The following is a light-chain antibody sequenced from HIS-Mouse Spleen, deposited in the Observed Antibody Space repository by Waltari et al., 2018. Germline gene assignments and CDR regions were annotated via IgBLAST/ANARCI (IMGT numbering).Light chain of an antibody. V-gene: IGLV3-10*01. Sequence: SYEMTQPPSVSVSPGQTARITCSGDALPNNYAYWYQQELGQATGLVIYEDSKRPSGIPERFSGSSSGTMATLTISGAQVEDEADYYCYSTDSSGNHRVFGGGTKLTVL. CDR3: YSTDSSGNHRV. CDR1: ALPNNY. J-gene: IGLJ2*01. CDR2: EDS.